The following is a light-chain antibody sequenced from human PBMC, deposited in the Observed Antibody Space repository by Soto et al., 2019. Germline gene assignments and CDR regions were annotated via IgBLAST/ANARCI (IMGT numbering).Light chain of an antibody. CDR3: QQYNNWPPIN. CDR1: QTVSKN. J-gene: IGKJ5*01. V-gene: IGKV3-15*01. Sequence: EIVMTQSPATLSVSPGERATLSCRASQTVSKNLAWYQQKPGQAPRLLIFGASTRATGIPVRFSGSGSGTEFNLTISSLQSEDFAVYYCQQYNNWPPINFGQGTRLEIK. CDR2: GAS.